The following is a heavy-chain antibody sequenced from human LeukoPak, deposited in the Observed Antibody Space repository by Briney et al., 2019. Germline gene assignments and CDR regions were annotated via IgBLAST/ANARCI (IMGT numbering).Heavy chain of an antibody. CDR3: ARGYSYGSTGTY. CDR1: GLTFSTSW. J-gene: IGHJ4*02. V-gene: IGHV3-7*01. D-gene: IGHD5-18*01. CDR2: IKQDGSEK. Sequence: GGSLRLSCTASGLTFSTSWMSWVRQAPGKGLEWVANIKQDGSEKYYVDSVRGRFTISRDNAKNSLYLRLNSLRVEDTAVYYCARGYSYGSTGTYWGQGALVTVSS.